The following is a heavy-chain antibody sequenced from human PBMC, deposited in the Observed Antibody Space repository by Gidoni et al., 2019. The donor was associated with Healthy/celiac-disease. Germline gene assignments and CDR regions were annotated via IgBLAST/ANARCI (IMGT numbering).Heavy chain of an antibody. J-gene: IGHJ3*02. D-gene: IGHD3-22*01. CDR1: GFTFSSYG. V-gene: IGHV3-30*18. CDR3: AKLRGYSSGYRGLEDAFDI. CDR2: ISYDGSNK. Sequence: QVQLVESGGGVVQPGRSLRVSCAASGFTFSSYGMHWVRQAPGKGLEWVAVISYDGSNKYYADYVKGRFTISRDNSKNTLYLQMNSLRAEDTAVYYCAKLRGYSSGYRGLEDAFDIWGQGTMVTVSS.